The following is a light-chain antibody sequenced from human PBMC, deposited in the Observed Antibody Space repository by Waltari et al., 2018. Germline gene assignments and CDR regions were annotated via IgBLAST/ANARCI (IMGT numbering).Light chain of an antibody. Sequence: DVQMTQSPSSLSASVGDRVTITCRAIQSVSYYLNWYQQKAGQAPKLLIYVASSLETGVPSRFSGSGSGTDFTLTISNLQPEDFATYLCQQTYNAPLTFGGGTKVEIK. CDR2: VAS. V-gene: IGKV1-39*01. CDR1: QSVSYY. J-gene: IGKJ4*01. CDR3: QQTYNAPLT.